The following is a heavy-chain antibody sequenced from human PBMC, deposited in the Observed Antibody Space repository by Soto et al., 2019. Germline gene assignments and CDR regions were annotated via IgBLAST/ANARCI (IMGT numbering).Heavy chain of an antibody. Sequence: QVQLVQSGAEVKKPGSSVKVSCKASGGTFSSYAISWVRQAPGQGLEWMGGIIPVFGTGIYAQKFQGRVTITADKSTITAYMELSSLRSEDTAVYFCARVGGTGGYTYGLDYWGQGTLVTVSS. CDR3: ARVGGTGGYTYGLDY. CDR2: IIPVFGTG. D-gene: IGHD5-18*01. J-gene: IGHJ4*02. V-gene: IGHV1-69*06. CDR1: GGTFSSYA.